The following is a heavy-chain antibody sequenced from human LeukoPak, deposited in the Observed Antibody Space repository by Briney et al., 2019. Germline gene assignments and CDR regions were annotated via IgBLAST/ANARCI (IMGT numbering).Heavy chain of an antibody. D-gene: IGHD1-26*01. J-gene: IGHJ4*02. Sequence: PGGSLRLSCAASGFTFSSYWMSWVRQAPGKGLEWVANIKQDGGEKYYVDSVKGRFTISRDNAKNSLSLQMNSLRAEDTAVYYCAKDRAVGARVADYWGQGTLVTVSS. CDR1: GFTFSSYW. CDR3: AKDRAVGARVADY. V-gene: IGHV3-7*01. CDR2: IKQDGGEK.